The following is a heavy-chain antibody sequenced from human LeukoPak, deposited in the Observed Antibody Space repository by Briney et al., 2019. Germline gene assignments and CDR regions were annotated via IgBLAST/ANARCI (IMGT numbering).Heavy chain of an antibody. D-gene: IGHD3-3*01. J-gene: IGHJ6*03. Sequence: ASVKVSCKASGYTFTSYGIGWVRQAPGQGLEWMGWISAYNGNTNYAQKLQGRVTMTTDTSTSTAYMELRSLRSDDTAVYYCARVPTIFGVVIIGYYYYMDVWGKGTTVTVSS. CDR1: GYTFTSYG. CDR3: ARVPTIFGVVIIGYYYYMDV. CDR2: ISAYNGNT. V-gene: IGHV1-18*01.